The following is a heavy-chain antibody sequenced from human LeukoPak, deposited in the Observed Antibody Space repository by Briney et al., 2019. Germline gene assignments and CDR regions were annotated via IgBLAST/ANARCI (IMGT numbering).Heavy chain of an antibody. Sequence: GRSLRLSCAASGFTFSSYGMHWVRQAPGKGLEWVAAISYDGSNKYYADSVKGRFTISRDNSKNTLYLQMNSLRAEDTAVYYCAKGSLGRGVILGPWGQGTLVTVSS. V-gene: IGHV3-30*18. CDR3: AKGSLGRGVILGP. D-gene: IGHD3-10*01. CDR2: ISYDGSNK. CDR1: GFTFSSYG. J-gene: IGHJ5*02.